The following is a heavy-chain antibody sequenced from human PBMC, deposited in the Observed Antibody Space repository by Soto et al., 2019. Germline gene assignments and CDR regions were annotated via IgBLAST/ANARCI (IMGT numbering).Heavy chain of an antibody. D-gene: IGHD6-19*01. V-gene: IGHV3-64*01. CDR2: ISSNGGST. CDR1: GFTFSSYA. J-gene: IGHJ4*02. CDR3: ARGLGVALTDPLDY. Sequence: GGSLRLSCAASGFTFSSYAMHWVRQAPGKGLEYASAISSNGGSTYYANSVKGRFTISRDNSKNTLYLQMGSLRAEDMAVYYCARGLGVALTDPLDYWGQGTLVTVSS.